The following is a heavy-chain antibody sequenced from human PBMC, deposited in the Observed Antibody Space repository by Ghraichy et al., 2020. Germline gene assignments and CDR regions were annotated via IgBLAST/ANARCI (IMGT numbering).Heavy chain of an antibody. CDR1: GGSFSGYY. CDR3: AARRDIVVVVAATPMDV. D-gene: IGHD2-15*01. V-gene: IGHV4-34*01. CDR2: INHSGST. Sequence: GSLRLSCAVYGGSFSGYYWSWIRQPPGKGLEWIGEINHSGSTNYNPSLKSRVTISVDTSKNQFSLKLSSVTAADTAVYYCAARRDIVVVVAATPMDVWGKGTTVTVSS. J-gene: IGHJ6*03.